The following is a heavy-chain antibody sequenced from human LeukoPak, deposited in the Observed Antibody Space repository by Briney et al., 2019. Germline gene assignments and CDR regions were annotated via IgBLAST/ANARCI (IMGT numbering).Heavy chain of an antibody. Sequence: ASVKVSCKASGYTFTSYYMHWVRQAPGQGLEWMGIINPSGGSTSYAQKFQGRVTMTRDTSTSTVYMELSSLRSEDTAVYYCARQNRDYDFWSGYYTRAFDIWGQGTMVTVSS. J-gene: IGHJ3*02. D-gene: IGHD3-3*01. CDR1: GYTFTSYY. V-gene: IGHV1-46*01. CDR3: ARQNRDYDFWSGYYTRAFDI. CDR2: INPSGGST.